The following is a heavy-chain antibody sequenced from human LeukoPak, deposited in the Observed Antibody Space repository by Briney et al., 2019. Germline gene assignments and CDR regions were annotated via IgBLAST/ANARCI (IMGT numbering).Heavy chain of an antibody. CDR2: ISAYNGNT. Sequence: ASVKVSCRASGYVFIDYYILWVRQAPGQGLEWMGWISAYNGNTNYAQKLQGRVTMTTDTSTSTAYMELRSLRSDDTAVYYCARDRAYGYSTVWDFDYWGQGTLVTVSS. CDR1: GYVFIDYY. CDR3: ARDRAYGYSTVWDFDY. V-gene: IGHV1-18*01. J-gene: IGHJ4*02. D-gene: IGHD6-19*01.